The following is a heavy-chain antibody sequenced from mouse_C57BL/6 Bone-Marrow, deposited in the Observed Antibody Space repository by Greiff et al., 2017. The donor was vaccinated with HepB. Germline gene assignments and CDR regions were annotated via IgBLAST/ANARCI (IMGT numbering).Heavy chain of an antibody. D-gene: IGHD2-1*01. CDR1: GYAFTNYL. V-gene: IGHV1-54*01. CDR2: INPGSGGT. Sequence: QVQLQQSGAELVRPGTSVKVSCKASGYAFTNYLIEWVKQRPGQGLEWIGVINPGSGGTNYNEKFKGKATLTADKSSSTAYMQLSRLTSEDSAVYFCAIDGNDYWGQGTTLTVSS. CDR3: AIDGNDY. J-gene: IGHJ2*01.